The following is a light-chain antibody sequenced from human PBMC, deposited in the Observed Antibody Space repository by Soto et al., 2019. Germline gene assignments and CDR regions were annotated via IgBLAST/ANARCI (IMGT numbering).Light chain of an antibody. J-gene: IGKJ5*01. CDR2: GAS. V-gene: IGKV3-20*01. Sequence: ENVLTQSPGTLSLSPGERATLSCRASQSVSSSDLAWYQQTPGQAPRLLIYGASSRATGIPDRFSGSGSGTDFTLTISRLEPEDFAVYYCQQYGSSPAITFGQGTRLEIK. CDR1: QSVSSSD. CDR3: QQYGSSPAIT.